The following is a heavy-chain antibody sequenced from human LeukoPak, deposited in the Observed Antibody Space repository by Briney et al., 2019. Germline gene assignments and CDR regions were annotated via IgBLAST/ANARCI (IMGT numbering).Heavy chain of an antibody. V-gene: IGHV3-15*01. CDR2: IKSKTDGGTT. CDR1: GFTFSNFR. D-gene: IGHD6-13*01. CDR3: TTAYSSSWSYWYFDL. J-gene: IGHJ2*01. Sequence: GGSLRLSCATSGFTFSNFRMSWVRQAPGKGLEWVGRIKSKTDGGTTDYAAPVKGRFTISGDDSKNTLYLQMNSLETEDTAVYYCTTAYSSSWSYWYFDLWGRGTLVTVSS.